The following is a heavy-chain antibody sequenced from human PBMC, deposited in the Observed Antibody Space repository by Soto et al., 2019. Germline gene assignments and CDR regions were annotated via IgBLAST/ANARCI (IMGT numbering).Heavy chain of an antibody. CDR1: GYSISSGYY. Sequence: KSSETLSLTCAVSGYSISSGYYWGWIRQPPGKGLEWIGSIYHSGSTYYNPSLKSRVTISVDTSKNQFSLKLSSVTAADTAVYYCARVQGGCTNGVCYKHAFDIWGQGTMVTVSS. CDR3: ARVQGGCTNGVCYKHAFDI. D-gene: IGHD2-8*01. CDR2: IYHSGST. J-gene: IGHJ3*02. V-gene: IGHV4-38-2*01.